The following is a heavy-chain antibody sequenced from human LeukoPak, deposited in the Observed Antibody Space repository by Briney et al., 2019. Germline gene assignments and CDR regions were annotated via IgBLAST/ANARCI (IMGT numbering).Heavy chain of an antibody. J-gene: IGHJ5*02. CDR3: ARDFGGYYDILTGLNWFDP. Sequence: GASVKVSCXASGYTFTGYYMHWVRQAPGQGLEWMGWINPNSGGTNYAQKFQGRVAMTRDTSISTAYMELSRLRSDDTAVYYCARDFGGYYDILTGLNWFDPWGQGTLVTVSS. CDR1: GYTFTGYY. D-gene: IGHD3-9*01. CDR2: INPNSGGT. V-gene: IGHV1-2*02.